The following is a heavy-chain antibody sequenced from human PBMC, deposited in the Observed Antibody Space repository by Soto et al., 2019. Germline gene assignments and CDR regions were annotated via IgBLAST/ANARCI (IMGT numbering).Heavy chain of an antibody. CDR3: ARDFGGMLRLGEY. CDR1: GFTFSTYN. D-gene: IGHD3-10*01. J-gene: IGHJ4*02. V-gene: IGHV3-21*01. Sequence: GGSLRLSCAASGFTFSTYNMNWVRQAPGKGLEWVSSIPSDTSYIFYADSVKGRFTISRDKAKNSLYLQMNSLRAEDTAVYYCARDFGGMLRLGEYWGQGTLVTVSS. CDR2: IPSDTSYI.